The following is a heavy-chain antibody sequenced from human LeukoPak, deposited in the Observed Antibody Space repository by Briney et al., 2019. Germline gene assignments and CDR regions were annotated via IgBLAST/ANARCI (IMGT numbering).Heavy chain of an antibody. CDR2: INPNSGGT. V-gene: IGHV1-2*06. CDR3: ARVEYYDSSGYYYDY. Sequence: GASVKVSCKASGYTFTGYYMYWVRQAPGQGLEWIGRINPNSGGTNYAQKFQGRVTMTRDTSISAAYMELSRLRSDDTAVYYCARVEYYDSSGYYYDYWGQGTLVTVSS. CDR1: GYTFTGYY. J-gene: IGHJ4*02. D-gene: IGHD3-22*01.